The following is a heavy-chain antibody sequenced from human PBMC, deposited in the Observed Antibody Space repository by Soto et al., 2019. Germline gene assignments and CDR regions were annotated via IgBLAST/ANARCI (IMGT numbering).Heavy chain of an antibody. J-gene: IGHJ6*02. V-gene: IGHV1-2*04. Sequence: GASVKVSCKASGYTFTGYYMHWVRQAPGQGLEWMGWINPNSGGTNYAQKFQGWVTMTRDTSISTAYMELSRLRSDDTAVYYCARARITMVRGVIPDYYYYGMDVWGQGTTVTVSS. D-gene: IGHD3-10*01. CDR2: INPNSGGT. CDR3: ARARITMVRGVIPDYYYYGMDV. CDR1: GYTFTGYY.